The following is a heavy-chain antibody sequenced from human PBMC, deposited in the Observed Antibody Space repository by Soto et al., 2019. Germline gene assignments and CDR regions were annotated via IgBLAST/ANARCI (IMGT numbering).Heavy chain of an antibody. J-gene: IGHJ4*02. CDR3: ARDRDSSSSGLCPVY. V-gene: IGHV3-21*01. Sequence: GGSLRLSCAASGFTFSSYSMNWVRQAPGNGLEWASSISSSSSYIYYADSVKGRFTISRDNAKNSLYLQMNSLRAEDTAVYYCARDRDSSSSGLCPVYWGQGTLVTVSS. CDR1: GFTFSSYS. D-gene: IGHD6-6*01. CDR2: ISSSSSYI.